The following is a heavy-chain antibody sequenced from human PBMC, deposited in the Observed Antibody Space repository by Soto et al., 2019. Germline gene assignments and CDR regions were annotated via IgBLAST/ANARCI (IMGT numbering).Heavy chain of an antibody. V-gene: IGHV1-8*01. D-gene: IGHD3-9*01. CDR2: MNTNSGNT. Sequence: QVQLVQSGAEVKKPGASVKVSCKASGYTFTSYDINWVRQATGQGLEWMGWMNTNSGNTGYAQKFQGRVTMTRNTSISTAYMGLSSLRSEDTAVYYCARSKRYFDWLDYWGQGTLVTVSS. CDR1: GYTFTSYD. CDR3: ARSKRYFDWLDY. J-gene: IGHJ4*02.